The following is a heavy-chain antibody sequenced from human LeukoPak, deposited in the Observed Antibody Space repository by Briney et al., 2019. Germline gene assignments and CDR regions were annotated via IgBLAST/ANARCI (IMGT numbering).Heavy chain of an antibody. Sequence: SETLSLTCTVSGGSISSGSYHWSWIRQPAGKGLEWIGRMYSRGGTKYNPSLKSRVTISVDTPKNQFSLTLSSVTAADTGVYYCARGRGYYGSGNYENYYYYYMDVWGKGTTVTISS. CDR3: ARGRGYYGSGNYENYYYYYMDV. CDR1: GGSISSGSYH. CDR2: MYSRGGT. J-gene: IGHJ6*03. V-gene: IGHV4-61*02. D-gene: IGHD3-10*01.